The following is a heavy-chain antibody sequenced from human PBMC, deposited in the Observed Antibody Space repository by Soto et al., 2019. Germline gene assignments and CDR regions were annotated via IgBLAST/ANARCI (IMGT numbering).Heavy chain of an antibody. CDR2: IIPIFGTA. CDR1: GGTFSSYA. V-gene: IGHV1-69*12. CDR3: ARERDSSSVPNWFDP. Sequence: QVQLVQSGAEVKKPGSSVKVSCKASGGTFSSYAISWVRQAPEQGLEWMGGIIPIFGTANYAQKFQGRVTITADESTSTAYMELSSLRSEDTAVYYCARERDSSSVPNWFDPWGQGTLVTVSS. J-gene: IGHJ5*02. D-gene: IGHD6-6*01.